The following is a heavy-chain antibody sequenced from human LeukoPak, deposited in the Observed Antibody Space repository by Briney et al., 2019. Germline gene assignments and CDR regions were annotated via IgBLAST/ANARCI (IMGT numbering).Heavy chain of an antibody. J-gene: IGHJ3*02. D-gene: IGHD5-12*01. CDR2: ISAYNGNT. Sequence: ASVKVSCKASGYTFTSYGISWVRQAPGQGLEWMGWISAYNGNTNYAQKLQGRVTMTTDTSTSTAYMELRSLRSDDTAVYYCARDQIYVNFGAFDIWGQGTMVTVSS. CDR1: GYTFTSYG. CDR3: ARDQIYVNFGAFDI. V-gene: IGHV1-18*01.